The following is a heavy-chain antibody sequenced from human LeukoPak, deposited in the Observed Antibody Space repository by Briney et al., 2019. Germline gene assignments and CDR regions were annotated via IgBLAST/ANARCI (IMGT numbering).Heavy chain of an antibody. CDR1: GYSISSGYY. D-gene: IGHD6-13*01. CDR2: IYHSGST. CDR3: ARHSIAAGGRHWFDP. V-gene: IGHV4-38-2*01. J-gene: IGHJ5*02. Sequence: SETLSLTCAVSGYSISSGYYWGWIRQPPGKGLEWTGNIYHSGSTYYNPSLKSRVTISVDTSKNQFSLKLNSVTAADTAVYYCARHSIAAGGRHWFDPWGQGTLVTVSS.